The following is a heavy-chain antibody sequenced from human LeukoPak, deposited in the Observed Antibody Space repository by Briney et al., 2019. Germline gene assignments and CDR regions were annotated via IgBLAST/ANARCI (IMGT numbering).Heavy chain of an antibody. J-gene: IGHJ4*02. V-gene: IGHV3-66*01. CDR3: AVIGTYGSGSYSDY. Sequence: GGSLRLSCAASGFTVSSNYISWVRQAPGKGLEWVSVIYSGGSTYYADSVKGRFTISRDNSKNTLYLQMNSLRAEDTAVYYCAVIGTYGSGSYSDYWGQGTLVTVSS. CDR1: GFTVSSNY. D-gene: IGHD3-10*01. CDR2: IYSGGST.